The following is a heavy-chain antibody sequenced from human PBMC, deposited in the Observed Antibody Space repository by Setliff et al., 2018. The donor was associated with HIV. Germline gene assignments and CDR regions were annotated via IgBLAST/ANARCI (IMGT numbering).Heavy chain of an antibody. CDR1: GYSFSTSF. CDR2: INPSGGTT. V-gene: IGHV1-46*01. D-gene: IGHD6-13*01. J-gene: IGHJ6*02. CDR3: ASSWSRVPYYGMDV. Sequence: GASVKVSCKASGYSFSTSFIHWVRQAPGQGLERMGIINPSGGTTRYAQKFQCRVTMTSDTSTSTVYIELSSLMSEDTAMYYCASSWSRVPYYGMDVWGQGTTVTVSS.